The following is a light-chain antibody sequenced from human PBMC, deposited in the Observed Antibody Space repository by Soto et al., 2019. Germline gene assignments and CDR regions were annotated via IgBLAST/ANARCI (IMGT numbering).Light chain of an antibody. Sequence: QSVLTQPPSASGTLGQRVTISCSGSSSNIKTNTVNWYQQLPGRAPKVLIFDNNQWPSGVPDRIAGSKSGTSASLTISGLQSEDEADYYCATWDDSLNGWVFGGGTQLTVL. CDR1: SSNIKTNT. V-gene: IGLV1-44*01. CDR3: ATWDDSLNGWV. J-gene: IGLJ3*02. CDR2: DNN.